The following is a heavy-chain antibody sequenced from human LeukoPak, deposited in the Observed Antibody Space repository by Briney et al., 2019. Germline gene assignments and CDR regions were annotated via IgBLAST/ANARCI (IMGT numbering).Heavy chain of an antibody. Sequence: KPSETLSLTCTVSGGSISSYYWNSIRQPPRKRLEWSGDIYYSGGTNYNPSLKSRVTISVDTSKNQFSLKLSSVTAADTAVYYCAGRLWRRDGYNLSAFDIWGQGTMVTVSS. V-gene: IGHV4-59*01. CDR3: AGRLWRRDGYNLSAFDI. CDR2: IYYSGGT. D-gene: IGHD5-24*01. J-gene: IGHJ3*02. CDR1: GGSISSYY.